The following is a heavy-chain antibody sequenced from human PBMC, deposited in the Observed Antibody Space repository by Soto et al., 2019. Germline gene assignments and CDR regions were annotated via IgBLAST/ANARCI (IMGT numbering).Heavy chain of an antibody. Sequence: QVQLVESGGGVVQPGRSLRLSCAASGFTFSSYAMHWVRQAPGKGLEWVAVISYDGSNKYYADSVKGRFTISRDNSKNTLYLQMNSLRAEDTAVYYCAADVEMATELGYWGQGTLVTVSS. CDR2: ISYDGSNK. CDR3: AADVEMATELGY. J-gene: IGHJ4*02. D-gene: IGHD5-12*01. CDR1: GFTFSSYA. V-gene: IGHV3-30-3*01.